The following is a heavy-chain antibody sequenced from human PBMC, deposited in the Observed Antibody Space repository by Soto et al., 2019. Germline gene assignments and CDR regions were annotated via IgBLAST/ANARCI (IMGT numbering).Heavy chain of an antibody. D-gene: IGHD6-6*01. V-gene: IGHV5-51*01. Sequence: GQSLKIHCNGSGYSFTSYCIGWESQMPGKGLEWMGIIYPGDSDTRYSPSFQGQVTISADKSISTAYLQWSSLKASDTAMYYCASAARHYYYYGMDVWGQGTTVTVSS. CDR2: IYPGDSDT. CDR1: GYSFTSYC. CDR3: ASAARHYYYYGMDV. J-gene: IGHJ6*02.